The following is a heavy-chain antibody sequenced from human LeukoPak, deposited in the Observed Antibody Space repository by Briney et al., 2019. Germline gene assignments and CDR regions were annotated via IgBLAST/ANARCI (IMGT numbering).Heavy chain of an antibody. Sequence: SETLSLTCAVSGYSISSGYYWGWIRQPPGKGLEWIGSIYHSGSTYYNPSLKSRVTISVDTSKNQFSLKLSSVTAADTAVYYCARDPTMAYYYYYGMDVWGKGTPVTVSS. CDR1: GYSISSGYY. CDR3: ARDPTMAYYYYYGMDV. V-gene: IGHV4-38-2*02. CDR2: IYHSGST. J-gene: IGHJ6*04. D-gene: IGHD3-10*01.